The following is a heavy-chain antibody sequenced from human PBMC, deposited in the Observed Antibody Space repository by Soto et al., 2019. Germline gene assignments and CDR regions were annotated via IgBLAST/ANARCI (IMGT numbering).Heavy chain of an antibody. V-gene: IGHV6-1*01. J-gene: IGHJ6*02. D-gene: IGHD3-10*01. CDR2: TYYRSKWYN. CDR3: ARESYGSGSYDGMDV. Sequence: SQTLSLTCAISGDSVSSNSAAWNWIRQSTSRGLEWLGRTYYRSKWYNDYAVFVNSRITINPDTSKNQFSLHLNSVTPEDAAVYYCARESYGSGSYDGMDVWGQGTTVTVSS. CDR1: GDSVSSNSAA.